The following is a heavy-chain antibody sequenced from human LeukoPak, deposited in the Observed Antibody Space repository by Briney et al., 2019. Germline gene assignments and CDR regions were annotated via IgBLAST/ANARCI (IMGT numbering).Heavy chain of an antibody. CDR1: GGSISSYY. Sequence: SETLSLTCTVSGGSISSYYWSWIRQPAGKGLEWIGSIYYSGSTYYNPSLKSRVTISVDTSKNQFSLKLSSVTAADTAVYYCARLKGYYYDSSGKYYFDYWGQGTLVTVSS. CDR2: IYYSGST. D-gene: IGHD3-22*01. CDR3: ARLKGYYYDSSGKYYFDY. J-gene: IGHJ4*02. V-gene: IGHV4-59*05.